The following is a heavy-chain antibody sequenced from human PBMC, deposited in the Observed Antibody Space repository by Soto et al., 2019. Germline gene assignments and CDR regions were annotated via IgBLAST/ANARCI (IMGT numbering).Heavy chain of an antibody. CDR3: ARGYCSGGSCYFGYYYYGMDV. CDR2: INHSGST. J-gene: IGHJ6*02. D-gene: IGHD2-15*01. V-gene: IGHV4-34*01. Sequence: EPLSLTCAVYGGSFSGYYWSWIRQPPGKVLEWIGEINHSGSTNYNPSLKSRVTISVDTSKNQFSLKLSSVTAADTAVYYCARGYCSGGSCYFGYYYYGMDVWGQGXTVTVYS. CDR1: GGSFSGYY.